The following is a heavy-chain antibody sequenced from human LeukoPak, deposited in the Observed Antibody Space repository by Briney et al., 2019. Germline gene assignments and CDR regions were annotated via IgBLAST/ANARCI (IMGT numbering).Heavy chain of an antibody. J-gene: IGHJ3*02. Sequence: GRSLRLSCAASGFTFDDYAMHWVRQAPGKGLECVSGISWNSGSIGYADSVKGRFTISRDNAKNSLYLQMNSLRAEDTALYYCAKGYTASLLNAFDIWGQGTMVTVSS. V-gene: IGHV3-9*01. CDR2: ISWNSGSI. CDR3: AKGYTASLLNAFDI. D-gene: IGHD1-20*01. CDR1: GFTFDDYA.